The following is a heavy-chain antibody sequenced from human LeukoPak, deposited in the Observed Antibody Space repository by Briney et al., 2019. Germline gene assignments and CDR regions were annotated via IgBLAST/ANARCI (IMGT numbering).Heavy chain of an antibody. CDR2: ISGSGGST. J-gene: IGHJ4*02. Sequence: GGSLRLSCVASGFTFSSYAMSWVRQAPGKGLEWVSAISGSGGSTYYADSVKGRFTISRDNSKNTLYLQMNSLRAEDTAVYYCAKVDIVVVVAAWFDYWGQGTLVTVSS. D-gene: IGHD2-15*01. CDR1: GFTFSSYA. V-gene: IGHV3-23*01. CDR3: AKVDIVVVVAAWFDY.